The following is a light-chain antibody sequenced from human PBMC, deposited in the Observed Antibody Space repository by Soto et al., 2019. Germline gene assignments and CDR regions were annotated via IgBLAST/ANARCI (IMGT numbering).Light chain of an antibody. CDR1: QSVSNN. J-gene: IGKJ1*01. Sequence: EIVMTQSPATLSVSGGERATLSCRASQSVSNNLAWYQKKPGQAPRLLIYGASTRATGIPARFSGSGSGTEFTLTISRLEPEDFAVYYCQQYGSSPWTFGQGTKVEIK. V-gene: IGKV3-15*01. CDR2: GAS. CDR3: QQYGSSPWT.